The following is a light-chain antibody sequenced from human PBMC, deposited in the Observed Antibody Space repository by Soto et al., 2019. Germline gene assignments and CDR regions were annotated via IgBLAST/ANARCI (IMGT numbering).Light chain of an antibody. V-gene: IGKV1-5*01. CDR3: LCYITYPWT. CDR1: QSCRNS. CDR2: DAS. Sequence: DLQMTQSPSTLSASVGDRVTLTCRASQSCRNSLAWYKQKAGKAPTLLIYDASTLQSGVPSRFRGSGSGTEFSLTISSLQPEDFATYYCLCYITYPWTFGQGTKVDIK. J-gene: IGKJ1*01.